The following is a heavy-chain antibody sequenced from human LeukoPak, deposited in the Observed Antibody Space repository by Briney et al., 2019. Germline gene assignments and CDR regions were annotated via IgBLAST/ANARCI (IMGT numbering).Heavy chain of an antibody. J-gene: IGHJ4*02. V-gene: IGHV3-23*01. CDR3: AKGSYYDSSGSFYFDY. CDR2: ISGSSDNT. CDR1: GFTFSSYA. D-gene: IGHD3-22*01. Sequence: GGSLRLSCAASGFTFSSYAMSWVRRAPGKGLEWVSGISGSSDNTYYADSVKGRFTISRDNSKNTLYVQVNSLGTEDTAAYYCAKGSYYDSSGSFYFDYWGQGTLVTVSS.